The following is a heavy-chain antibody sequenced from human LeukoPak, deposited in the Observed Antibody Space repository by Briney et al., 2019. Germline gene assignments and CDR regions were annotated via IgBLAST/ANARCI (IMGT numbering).Heavy chain of an antibody. D-gene: IGHD6-13*01. V-gene: IGHV4-59*01. CDR2: IYYSGST. Sequence: PSETLSLTCTVSGGSISSYYWSWIRQPPGKGLEWIGHIYYSGSTNYNPSLNSRVTISVDTSKNQFSLKLSSVTAADTAVYYCARYSSSWYPRFDYWGQGTLVTVSS. CDR3: ARYSSSWYPRFDY. CDR1: GGSISSYY. J-gene: IGHJ4*02.